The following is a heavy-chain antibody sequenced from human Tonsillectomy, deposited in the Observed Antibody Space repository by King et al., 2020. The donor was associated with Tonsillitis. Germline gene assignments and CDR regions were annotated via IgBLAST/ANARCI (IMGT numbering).Heavy chain of an antibody. J-gene: IGHJ1*01. CDR2: TRNKANSYTT. Sequence: VQLVESGGGLVQPGGSLRLSCAASGFTFSDHYMDWVRQAPGKGLEWVGRTRNKANSYTTEYAASVKGRFTISRDDSKNSLYLQMNSLKTEDTAVYYCGRELGHDYGDFGYFQHWGQGTLVTVSS. CDR1: GFTFSDHY. CDR3: GRELGHDYGDFGYFQH. D-gene: IGHD4-17*01. V-gene: IGHV3-72*01.